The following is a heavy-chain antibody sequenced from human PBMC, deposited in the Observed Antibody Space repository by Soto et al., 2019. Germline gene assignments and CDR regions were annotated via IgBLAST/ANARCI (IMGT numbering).Heavy chain of an antibody. CDR1: GFSFSTYG. V-gene: IGHV3-30*03. CDR3: VSYGDYVHERLGGTSTDDY. CDR2: ISYDGVNE. D-gene: IGHD4-17*01. J-gene: IGHJ4*02. Sequence: GGSLRLSCAASGFSFSTYGMHWVRQAPGKGLEWVAVISYDGVNEVYADSVKGRFTISRDNSKNTLYLQMSSLRTEDTARYYCVSYGDYVHERLGGTSTDDYWGQGTLVTVSS.